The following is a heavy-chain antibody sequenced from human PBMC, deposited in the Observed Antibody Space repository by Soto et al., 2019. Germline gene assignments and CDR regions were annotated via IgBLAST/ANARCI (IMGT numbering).Heavy chain of an antibody. CDR1: GDSITSSTYS. CDR3: ASLISGYVKY. V-gene: IGHV4-39*01. D-gene: IGHD5-12*01. J-gene: IGHJ4*02. CDR2: IYSSGST. Sequence: SETMSLTCTVSGDSITSSTYSWGWIRQPPGKGLEWLATIYSSGSTFYNPSLNGRVTISVDTSKNQFSLKLTSVTAADTDLYYCASLISGYVKYWGQGTLVTVSS.